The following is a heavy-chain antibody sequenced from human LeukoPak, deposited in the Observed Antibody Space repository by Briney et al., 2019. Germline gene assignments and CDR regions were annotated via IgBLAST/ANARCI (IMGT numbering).Heavy chain of an antibody. Sequence: ASVKVSCKASGYTFTCYYMHWVRQAPGQGLEWMGIINPSGGSTSYAQKFQGRVTMTRDTSTSTVYMELSSLRSEDTAVYYCARTSITIFGVVPTEGGLAPVDYWGQGTLVTVSS. CDR2: INPSGGST. CDR1: GYTFTCYY. D-gene: IGHD3-3*01. V-gene: IGHV1-46*01. J-gene: IGHJ4*02. CDR3: ARTSITIFGVVPTEGGLAPVDY.